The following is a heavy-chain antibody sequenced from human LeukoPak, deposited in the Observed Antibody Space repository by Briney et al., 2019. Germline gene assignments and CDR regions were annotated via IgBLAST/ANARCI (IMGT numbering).Heavy chain of an antibody. V-gene: IGHV1-46*01. CDR3: AREGHSSSSGSNWFDP. J-gene: IGHJ5*02. Sequence: ASVKVSCKASGYTFTSYYMHWVRQAPGQGLEWMGIINPSGGSTSYAQKFQGRVTMTRDTSTSTVYMELSSLRSEDTAVYYCAREGHSSSSGSNWFDPWGQGTLVTVSS. CDR2: INPSGGST. CDR1: GYTFTSYY. D-gene: IGHD6-6*01.